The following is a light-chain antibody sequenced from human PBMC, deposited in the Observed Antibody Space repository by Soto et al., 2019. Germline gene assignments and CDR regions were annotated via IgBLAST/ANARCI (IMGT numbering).Light chain of an antibody. CDR1: NSDVGGRYY. J-gene: IGLJ3*02. V-gene: IGLV2-14*03. Sequence: QSALSQPASVSGSPGQSITISCSGTNSDVGGRYYVSWYQQYPGQAPKLLIYDVSNRPSEISYRFSGSKSGTTASLAISGLQPEDEAYYYCSSSTSRGTLVFGGGTKLTVL. CDR3: SSSTSRGTLV. CDR2: DVS.